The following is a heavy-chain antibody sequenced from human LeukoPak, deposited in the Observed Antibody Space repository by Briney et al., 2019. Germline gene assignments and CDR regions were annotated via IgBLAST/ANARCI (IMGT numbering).Heavy chain of an antibody. D-gene: IGHD6-19*01. CDR3: ATADIAVAGTPDY. Sequence: ASVKVSCKVSGYTLTELSMHWVRQAPGKGLEWMGRFDPEDGETIYAQKFQGRVTMTEDTSTNTAYMELSSLRSEDTAVYYCATADIAVAGTPDYWGQGTLVTVSS. V-gene: IGHV1-24*01. CDR1: GYTLTELS. J-gene: IGHJ4*02. CDR2: FDPEDGET.